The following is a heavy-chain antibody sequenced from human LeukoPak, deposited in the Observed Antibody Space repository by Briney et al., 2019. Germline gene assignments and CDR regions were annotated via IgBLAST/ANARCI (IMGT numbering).Heavy chain of an antibody. CDR3: ASHYDSSGYLYYFDY. CDR1: GGTFSSYA. J-gene: IGHJ4*02. Sequence: ASVKVSCKASGGTFSSYAIIWVRQAPGQGLEWMGRIIPILGIANYAQKFQGRVTITADKSTSTAYMELSSLRSEDTAVYYCASHYDSSGYLYYFDYWGQGTLVTVSS. D-gene: IGHD3-22*01. V-gene: IGHV1-69*04. CDR2: IIPILGIA.